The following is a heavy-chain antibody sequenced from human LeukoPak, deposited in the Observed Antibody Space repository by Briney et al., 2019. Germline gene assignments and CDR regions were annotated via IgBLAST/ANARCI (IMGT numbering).Heavy chain of an antibody. Sequence: GASVKVSCKASGYTFTSYSINWVRQAPGQGLEWMGWISTYNGNTNYAQKLQGRVTMTTDTSTSTAYMELRSLRSDDTAVYYCAKDRWRDGSSSFDNWGQGTLVPVSS. CDR3: AKDRWRDGSSSFDN. CDR2: ISTYNGNT. D-gene: IGHD6-6*01. J-gene: IGHJ4*02. CDR1: GYTFTSYS. V-gene: IGHV1-18*01.